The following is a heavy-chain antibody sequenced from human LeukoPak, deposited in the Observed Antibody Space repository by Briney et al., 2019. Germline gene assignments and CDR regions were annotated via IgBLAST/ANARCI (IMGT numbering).Heavy chain of an antibody. V-gene: IGHV4-34*01. CDR2: INHSGST. CDR3: ASGNMVPFDY. D-gene: IGHD2/OR15-2a*01. CDR1: GGSFSGYY. Sequence: SETLSLTCAVYGGSFSGYYWSWIRQPPGKGLEWIGEINHSGSTNYNPSLKSRVTISVDTPKNQFSLKLSSVTAADTAVYYCASGNMVPFDYWGQGTLVTVSS. J-gene: IGHJ4*02.